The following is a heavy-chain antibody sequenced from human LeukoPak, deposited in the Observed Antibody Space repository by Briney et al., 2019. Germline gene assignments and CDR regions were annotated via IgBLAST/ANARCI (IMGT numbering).Heavy chain of an antibody. CDR1: GYTFTGYY. V-gene: IGHV1-2*02. Sequence: ASVKVSCKASGYTFTGYYMHWVRQAPGQGLEWMRWINPNSGGTNYAQKFQGRVTMTRDTSISTAYMELSRLRSDDTAVYYCARDGTDIVVVPAALVYWGQGTLVTVSS. CDR3: ARDGTDIVVVPAALVY. J-gene: IGHJ4*02. CDR2: INPNSGGT. D-gene: IGHD2-2*01.